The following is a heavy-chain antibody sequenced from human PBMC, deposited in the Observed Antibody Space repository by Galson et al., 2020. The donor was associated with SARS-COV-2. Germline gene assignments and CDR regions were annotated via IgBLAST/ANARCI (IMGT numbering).Heavy chain of an antibody. J-gene: IGHJ6*02. Sequence: ASVKVSCKASGYTFTSYAMNWVRQAPGQGLEWMGWINTNTGNPTYAQGFTGRFVFSLDTSVSTAYLQISSLKAEGTAVDYCSSDLGYCSSASGYDGIRTYYGMDVWGQGTTVTVSS. CDR1: GYTFTSYA. CDR2: INTNTGNP. V-gene: IGHV7-4-1*02. CDR3: SSDLGYCSSASGYDGIRTYYGMDV. D-gene: IGHD2-2*01.